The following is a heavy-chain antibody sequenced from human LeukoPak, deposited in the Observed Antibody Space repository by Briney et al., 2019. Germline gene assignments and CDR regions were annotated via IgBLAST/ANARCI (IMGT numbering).Heavy chain of an antibody. D-gene: IGHD3-22*01. CDR2: IKQDGSEK. V-gene: IGHV3-7*04. CDR3: ARGGGGTMIVV. CDR1: GFMFSNYW. J-gene: IGHJ4*02. Sequence: GGSLRLSCAASGFMFSNYWMSWVRQAPGKGLEWVANIKQDGSEKYYVDSVKGRFTISRDNAKNSLYLQMNSLRAEDTAVYYCARGGGGTMIVVWGQGTLVTVSS.